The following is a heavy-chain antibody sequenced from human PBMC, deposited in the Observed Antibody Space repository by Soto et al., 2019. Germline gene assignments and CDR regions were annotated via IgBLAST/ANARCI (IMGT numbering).Heavy chain of an antibody. D-gene: IGHD6-19*01. CDR2: INHSGST. CDR3: ARHLVESGWYFFWFDP. V-gene: IGHV4-34*01. Sequence: PSETLSLTCAVYGGSFSGYYWSWIRQPPGKGLEWIGEINHSGSTNYNPSLKSRVTISVDTSKNQFSLKLSSVTAADTAVYYCARHLVESGWYFFWFDPWGQGTLVTVSS. J-gene: IGHJ5*02. CDR1: GGSFSGYY.